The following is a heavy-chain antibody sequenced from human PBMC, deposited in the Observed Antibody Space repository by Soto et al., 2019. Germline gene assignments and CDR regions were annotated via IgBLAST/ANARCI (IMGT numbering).Heavy chain of an antibody. CDR3: AKEEESCSFSCGMDV. CDR1: GFTFDDYT. V-gene: IGHV3-43*01. J-gene: IGHJ6*02. Sequence: WGFLRLPCAASGFTFDDYTMHWVSQAPGSGGEWVSRMSREGGSGYYAYSVKGRSSIFRNNRKNSRYMQMNSLRTEDTAVYYCAKEEESCSFSCGMDVWGQGTTVTVSS. D-gene: IGHD2-15*01. CDR2: MSREGGSG.